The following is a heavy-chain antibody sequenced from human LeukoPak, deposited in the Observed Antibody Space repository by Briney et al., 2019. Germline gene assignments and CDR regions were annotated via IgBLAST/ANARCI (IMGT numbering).Heavy chain of an antibody. J-gene: IGHJ5*01. D-gene: IGHD6-19*01. CDR2: INANSGTT. CDR1: GFAFSFYA. V-gene: IGHV3-23*01. Sequence: KTGGSLRLSCAASGFAFSFYAMSWLRQPPGKGLEWVSTINANSGTTSYAASVRGRFTISRDNSKNTLYLQVNTLRADDTATYYCAKPVSGGLAVTADWFHPWGQGTLVTVSS. CDR3: AKPVSGGLAVTADWFHP.